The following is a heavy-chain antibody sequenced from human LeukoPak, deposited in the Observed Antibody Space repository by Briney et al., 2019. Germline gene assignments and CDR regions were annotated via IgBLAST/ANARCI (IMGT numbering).Heavy chain of an antibody. V-gene: IGHV3-30*04. CDR3: ARVGGVEDAFDI. Sequence: GGSLRLSSSASGFTFSNYAIHWVGHAPGNGPEWVTVISYDGSNKYYADSVEGRFTISRDNSKNTLYLQMNSLRPEDTAVYYCARVGGVEDAFDIWGQGTMVTVSS. CDR2: ISYDGSNK. J-gene: IGHJ3*02. CDR1: GFTFSNYA. D-gene: IGHD3-16*01.